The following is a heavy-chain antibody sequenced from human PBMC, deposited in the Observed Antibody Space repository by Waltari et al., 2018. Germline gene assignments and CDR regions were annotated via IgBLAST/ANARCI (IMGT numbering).Heavy chain of an antibody. CDR2: ISYSGST. J-gene: IGHJ4*02. Sequence: QVQLQESGPGLVKPSETLSLTCTDSGGSITSNYWSWIRQPPGKGLEWIGYISYSGSTNYDPPLKSRVTRAVDTSKNHFSLKLSSVTATDTAVYYCARHKAGTTADHWGQGTLVTVSS. CDR3: ARHKAGTTADH. D-gene: IGHD1-7*01. CDR1: GGSITSNY. V-gene: IGHV4-59*08.